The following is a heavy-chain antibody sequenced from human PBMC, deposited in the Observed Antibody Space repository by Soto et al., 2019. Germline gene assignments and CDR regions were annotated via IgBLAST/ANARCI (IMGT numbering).Heavy chain of an antibody. CDR3: ASVSWFGEPKPYYYYYGMDV. D-gene: IGHD3-10*01. J-gene: IGHJ6*02. CDR1: GFTFSSYS. Sequence: GGSLRLSCAASGFTFSSYSMNWVRQAPGKGLEWVSSISSSSSYIYYADSVKGRFTISRDNAKNSLYLQMNSLRAEDTAVYYFASVSWFGEPKPYYYYYGMDVWGQGTTVTVSS. V-gene: IGHV3-21*01. CDR2: ISSSSSYI.